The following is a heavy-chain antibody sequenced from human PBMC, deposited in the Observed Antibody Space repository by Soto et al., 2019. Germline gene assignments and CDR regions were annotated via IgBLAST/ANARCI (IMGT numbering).Heavy chain of an antibody. J-gene: IGHJ5*02. D-gene: IGHD3-22*01. Sequence: SVKVSCKASGGTFSSYAITWVRQAPGQGPEWMGEIIPIFDTANYAQKFQGRVTITADESTSTAYMELSSLRSEDTAVYYCARDRGPSSGYYPYWFDPWGQGTLVTVSS. CDR2: IIPIFDTA. V-gene: IGHV1-69*13. CDR1: GGTFSSYA. CDR3: ARDRGPSSGYYPYWFDP.